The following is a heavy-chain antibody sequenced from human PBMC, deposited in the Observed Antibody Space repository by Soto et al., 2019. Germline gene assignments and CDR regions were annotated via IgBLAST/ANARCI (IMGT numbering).Heavy chain of an antibody. CDR1: GFTFSSYS. CDR2: ISSSSSYI. J-gene: IGHJ3*02. CDR3: ARDWADSSGDDAFDI. D-gene: IGHD3-22*01. Sequence: GGSLRLSCAASGFTFSSYSMNWVRQAPGKGLEWVSSISSSSSYIYYADSVKGRFTISRDNAKSSLYLQMNSLRAEDTAVYYCARDWADSSGDDAFDIWGQGTMVTVSS. V-gene: IGHV3-21*01.